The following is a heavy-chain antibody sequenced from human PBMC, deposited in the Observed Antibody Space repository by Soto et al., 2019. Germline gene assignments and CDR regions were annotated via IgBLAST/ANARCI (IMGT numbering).Heavy chain of an antibody. CDR1: GFTFSSYS. J-gene: IGHJ6*02. D-gene: IGHD6-6*01. Sequence: PGGSLRLSCAASGFTFSSYSMNWVRQAPGKGLEWVSSISSSSFSINYTDSVKGRFSISIDNAQNSLHLKLNNLRAEDTAVYYCSRNESSNICEMDVWGQGTTVTVSS. CDR3: SRNESSNICEMDV. CDR2: ISSSSFSI. V-gene: IGHV3-21*01.